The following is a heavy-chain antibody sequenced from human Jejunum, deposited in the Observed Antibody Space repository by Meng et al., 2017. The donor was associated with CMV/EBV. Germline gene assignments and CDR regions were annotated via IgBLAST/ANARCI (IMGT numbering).Heavy chain of an antibody. CDR2: INPSGGST. Sequence: KTSGNTFTSYYMHWVRQAPGQGLEWMGLINPSGGSTSYAQKFQGRVTMTRDTSTSMVFMDLSSLRSEDTAVYYCARQGGYSGSSVDYWGQGTLVTVSS. D-gene: IGHD6-6*01. V-gene: IGHV1-46*01. CDR3: ARQGGYSGSSVDY. J-gene: IGHJ4*02. CDR1: GNTFTSYY.